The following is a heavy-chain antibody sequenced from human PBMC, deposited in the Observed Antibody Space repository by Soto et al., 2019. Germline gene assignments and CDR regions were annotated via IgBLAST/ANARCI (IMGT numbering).Heavy chain of an antibody. CDR2: IIPIFGTA. V-gene: IGHV1-69*13. CDR1: GGSLTNYA. CDR3: GGWLKERGIGGNYYYGMDV. D-gene: IGHD3-22*01. J-gene: IGHJ6*02. Sequence: SVKVSCKASGGSLTNYAFSWVRQAPGQGLEWLGGIIPIFGTADYAQKFQGRVTITADEPTSTVHMELSSLRSDDTAVYYCGGWLKERGIGGNYYYGMDVWGQGTLVTVSS.